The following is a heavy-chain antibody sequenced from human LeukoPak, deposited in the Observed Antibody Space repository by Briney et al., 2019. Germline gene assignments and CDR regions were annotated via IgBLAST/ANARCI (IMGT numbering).Heavy chain of an antibody. D-gene: IGHD4-23*01. J-gene: IGHJ4*02. CDR3: TKDYGGDPFDY. Sequence: GSLRLSCAVSGFTFSSYWMHWVRQAPGKGLVWVSRIDRDGSRINYADSVKGRFTISRDNGKNTLFLQMNSLRAEDAAVYYCTKDYGGDPFDYWGQGTLVTVSS. V-gene: IGHV3-74*01. CDR2: IDRDGSRI. CDR1: GFTFSSYW.